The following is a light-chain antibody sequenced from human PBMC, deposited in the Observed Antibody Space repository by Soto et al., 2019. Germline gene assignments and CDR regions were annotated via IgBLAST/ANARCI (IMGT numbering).Light chain of an antibody. J-gene: IGKJ1*01. CDR1: QIVSNF. V-gene: IGKV1-5*01. CDR3: QQYYSYPWM. Sequence: DIQMTQSPSTLSASVGDRVTITCRASQIVSNFLAWFQQKPGRAPKLLIFDISNLASGVPSRFSGSGSGSATEFTLTISSLQPDDSATYYCQQYYSYPWMFGQGTKVDIK. CDR2: DIS.